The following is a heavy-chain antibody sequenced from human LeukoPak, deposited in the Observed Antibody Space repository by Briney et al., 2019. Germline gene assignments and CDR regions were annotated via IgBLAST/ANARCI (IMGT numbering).Heavy chain of an antibody. CDR3: ASVQGGYYDSSGYSDPYYFDY. J-gene: IGHJ4*02. V-gene: IGHV4-59*01. CDR2: IYYSGST. CDR1: GGSISSYY. Sequence: SETLSLTCTVSGGSISSYYWSWIRQPPGKGLEWIGYIYYSGSTNYNPSLKSRVTISVDTSKNQFSLKLSSVTAADTAVYYCASVQGGYYDSSGYSDPYYFDYWGQGTLVAVSS. D-gene: IGHD3-22*01.